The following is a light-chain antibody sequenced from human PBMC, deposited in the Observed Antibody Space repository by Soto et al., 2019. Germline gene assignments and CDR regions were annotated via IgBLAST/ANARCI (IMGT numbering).Light chain of an antibody. V-gene: IGKV3-20*01. CDR1: QSIGSSY. J-gene: IGKJ2*01. CDR3: QQYGNPPWT. CDR2: DTS. Sequence: ETVLTQSPGTLSLSPGERATLSCRASQSIGSSYLAWYQQKPGQAPRLLIYDTSSRATGIPNRFSGSGSGTDFTLTNSRLEPEDFAVYHCQQYGNPPWTFGQGTRLEIK.